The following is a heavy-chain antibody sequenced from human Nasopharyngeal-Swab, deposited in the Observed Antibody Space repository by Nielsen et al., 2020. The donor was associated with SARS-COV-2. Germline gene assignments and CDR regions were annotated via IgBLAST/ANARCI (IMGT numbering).Heavy chain of an antibody. D-gene: IGHD3-3*01. V-gene: IGHV3-21*01. CDR2: ISSSSSYI. CDR1: GFTFSSYS. CDR3: ARAYTVTIFGVVTAPGWFDP. Sequence: GGSLRLSCAASGFTFSSYSMNWVRQAPGKGLEWVSSISSSSSYIYYADSVKGRFTISRDNAKNSLYLQMNSLRAEDTAVYYCARAYTVTIFGVVTAPGWFDPWGQGTLVTVSS. J-gene: IGHJ5*02.